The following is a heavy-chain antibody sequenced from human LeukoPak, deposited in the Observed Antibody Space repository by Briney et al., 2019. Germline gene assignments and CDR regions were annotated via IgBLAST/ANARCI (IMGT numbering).Heavy chain of an antibody. Sequence: GGSLRLSCVASAFAFSSNWMSWVRQAPGKGLEWVASIKEDGSETYYVDSVKGRFTISRDNAKNSLYLQMNSLRAEDTAVYYCAKDQSIGYLRGAFDIWGQGTMVTVSS. CDR2: IKEDGSET. D-gene: IGHD1-1*01. V-gene: IGHV3-7*01. CDR1: AFAFSSNW. J-gene: IGHJ3*02. CDR3: AKDQSIGYLRGAFDI.